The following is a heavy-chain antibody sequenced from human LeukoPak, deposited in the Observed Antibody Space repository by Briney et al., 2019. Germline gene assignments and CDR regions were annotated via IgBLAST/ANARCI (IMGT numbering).Heavy chain of an antibody. V-gene: IGHV3-64*01. CDR3: ARDAYDSSGYFPL. CDR1: GFTFSSYA. Sequence: GGSLRLSCAASGFTFSSYAMHWVRQAPGKGLEYVSAISSNGGSTYYANSVKGRFTISRDNSKNTLYLQMGSLRAEDMAVYYCARDAYDSSGYFPLWGQGTLVTVSS. J-gene: IGHJ4*02. D-gene: IGHD3-22*01. CDR2: ISSNGGST.